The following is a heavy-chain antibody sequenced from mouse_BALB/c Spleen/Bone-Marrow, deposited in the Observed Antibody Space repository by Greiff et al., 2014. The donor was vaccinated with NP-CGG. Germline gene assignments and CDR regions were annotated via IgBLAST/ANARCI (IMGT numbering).Heavy chain of an antibody. V-gene: IGHV5-4*02. D-gene: IGHD2-14*01. CDR2: ISDGGSYT. J-gene: IGHJ4*01. CDR3: ARDRGVQGYAMDY. CDR1: GFTFSDYY. Sequence: LMESGGGLVKPGGSLKLSCAASGFTFSDYYMYWVRQTPEKRRGWVATISDGGSYTYYPDSVKGRFTISRDIAKNNLYLQMSSLKSEDTAMYYCARDRGVQGYAMDYWGQGTSVTVSS.